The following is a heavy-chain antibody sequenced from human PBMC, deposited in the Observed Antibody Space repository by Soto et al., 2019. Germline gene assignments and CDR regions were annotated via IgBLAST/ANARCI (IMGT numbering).Heavy chain of an antibody. CDR2: IWYDGSNK. CDR3: ARDHPPYCGGDCYPYYFDY. J-gene: IGHJ4*02. CDR1: GFTFSSYG. D-gene: IGHD2-21*02. V-gene: IGHV3-33*01. Sequence: GGSLRLSCAASGFTFSSYGMHWVRQAPGKGLEWVAVIWYDGSNKYYADSVKGRFTISRDNSKNTLYLQMNSLRAEDTAVYYCARDHPPYCGGDCYPYYFDYWGQGTLVTVSS.